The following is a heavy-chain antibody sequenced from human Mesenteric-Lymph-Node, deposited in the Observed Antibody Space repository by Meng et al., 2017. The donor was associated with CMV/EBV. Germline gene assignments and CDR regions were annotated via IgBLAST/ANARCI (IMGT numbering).Heavy chain of an antibody. CDR2: INPNSGGT. Sequence: ASVKVSCKASGYTFTGYYMHWVRQAPGQGLEWMGWINPNSGGTNYAQKFQGRVTMTRDTSISTAYMELSRLRSGDTAVYFCARGCSTTTCYRGGSWFDPWGQGTQVTVSS. V-gene: IGHV1-2*02. CDR1: GYTFTGYY. J-gene: IGHJ5*02. D-gene: IGHD2-2*02. CDR3: ARGCSTTTCYRGGSWFDP.